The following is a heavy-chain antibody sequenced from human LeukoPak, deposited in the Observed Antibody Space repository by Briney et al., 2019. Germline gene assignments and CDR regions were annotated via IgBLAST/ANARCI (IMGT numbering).Heavy chain of an antibody. CDR3: AKGAYCGGDCYSGYYYMDV. CDR1: GFTFSSYG. J-gene: IGHJ6*03. Sequence: PLGSPRLSCAASGFTFSSYGMHWVRQAPGKGLEWVAFIRCEGSNKYYADSVKGRFTIYRDNSKNTLYLQMNSLRAEDTAVYYCAKGAYCGGDCYSGYYYMDVWGKGTTVTVSS. D-gene: IGHD2-21*02. V-gene: IGHV3-30*02. CDR2: IRCEGSNK.